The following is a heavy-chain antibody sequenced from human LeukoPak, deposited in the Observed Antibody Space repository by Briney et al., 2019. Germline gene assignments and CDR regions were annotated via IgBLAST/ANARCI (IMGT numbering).Heavy chain of an antibody. CDR1: GGSFSGYY. V-gene: IGHV4-34*01. CDR2: INHSGST. J-gene: IGHJ4*02. Sequence: SETLSLTCAVYGGSFSGYYWSWIRQPPGKGLEWIGEINHSGSTNYNPSLKSRVAISVDTSKNQFSLKLSSVTAADTAVYYCARGLHTRYGSGRYYRPNRYYFDYWGQGTLVTVSS. D-gene: IGHD3-10*01. CDR3: ARGLHTRYGSGRYYRPNRYYFDY.